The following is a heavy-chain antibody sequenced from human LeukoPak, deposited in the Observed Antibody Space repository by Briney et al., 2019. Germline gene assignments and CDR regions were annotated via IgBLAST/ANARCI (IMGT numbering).Heavy chain of an antibody. CDR3: ATRVSTSRSFDY. CDR2: IYSGGST. CDR1: GFIVSNNY. J-gene: IGHJ4*02. Sequence: GGSLRLSCAPSGFIVSNNYMTWVRQAPGKGLEWVSVIYSGGSTYYADSVKGRFTISRDNSKNTLYLQMNSLRAEDTAVYYCATRVSTSRSFDYWGQGTLVTVSS. V-gene: IGHV3-53*01.